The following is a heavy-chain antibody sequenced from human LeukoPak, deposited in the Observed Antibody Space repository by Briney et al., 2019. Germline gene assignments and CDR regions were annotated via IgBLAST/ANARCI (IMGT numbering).Heavy chain of an antibody. D-gene: IGHD1-20*01. Sequence: PGGSLRLSCAASGFTFTNAWMNWVRQAPGKGLEWVGRIKSKADGETIDYAAPVKGRFTFSRDDSKNMLYLQMNSLKSEDTAVYYCSTLTSRGLSDSWGQGTLVTVSS. CDR3: STLTSRGLSDS. J-gene: IGHJ4*02. V-gene: IGHV3-15*07. CDR1: GFTFTNAW. CDR2: IKSKADGETI.